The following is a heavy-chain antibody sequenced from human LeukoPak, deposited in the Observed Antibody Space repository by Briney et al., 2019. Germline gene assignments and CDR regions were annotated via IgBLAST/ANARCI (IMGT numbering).Heavy chain of an antibody. CDR2: IIPMLAIG. CDR3: ARAGVHSVGATDY. V-gene: IGHV1-69*04. D-gene: IGHD1-26*01. Sequence: GASVKVSCKASGGTFSNSAIGWVRQAPGQGLEWMGRIIPMLAIGNFARKFQGRLTITADKSTSTAYMELSSLRSEDTAVYYCARAGVHSVGATDYWGQGTLVTVSS. CDR1: GGTFSNSA. J-gene: IGHJ4*02.